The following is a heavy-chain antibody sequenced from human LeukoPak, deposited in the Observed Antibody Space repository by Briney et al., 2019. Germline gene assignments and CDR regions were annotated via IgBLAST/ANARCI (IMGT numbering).Heavy chain of an antibody. CDR1: GFTFSSYS. V-gene: IGHV3-21*01. CDR3: ARDQSTVTTLDGMDV. J-gene: IGHJ6*02. Sequence: MPRGSLRLSCAASGFTFSSYSMNWVRQAPGKGLEWVSSISSSSSYIYYADSVKGRFTISRDNAKNSLYLQMNSLRAEDTAVYYCARDQSTVTTLDGMDVWGQGTTVTVSS. CDR2: ISSSSSYI. D-gene: IGHD4-17*01.